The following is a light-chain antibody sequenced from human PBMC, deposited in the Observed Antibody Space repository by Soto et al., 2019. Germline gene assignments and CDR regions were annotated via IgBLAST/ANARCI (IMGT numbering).Light chain of an antibody. CDR2: DDS. Sequence: DIQMTQSPSTLSASVGDRVTITCRASQGISGWLAWYQQKAGKAPKLLIFDDSSLKSGDTSRFSGSGSGTEFTLTMNRLKPEDFETYYCYPYDSFSVWTFGEGTKVEIK. J-gene: IGKJ1*01. CDR1: QGISGW. V-gene: IGKV1-5*01. CDR3: YPYDSFSVWT.